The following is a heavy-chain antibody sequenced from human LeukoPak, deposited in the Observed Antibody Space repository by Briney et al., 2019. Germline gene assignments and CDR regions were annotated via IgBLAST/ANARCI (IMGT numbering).Heavy chain of an antibody. V-gene: IGHV4-34*01. CDR3: ARVRLWFGEYYFDY. D-gene: IGHD3-10*01. CDR2: INHSGST. CDR1: GGSFSGYY. J-gene: IGHJ4*02. Sequence: SETLSLTCAVYGGSFSGYYWSWIRQPPGKGLEWIGEINHSGSTNYNPSLKSRVTISVDTSKNQFSLKLSSVTAADTGVYYCARVRLWFGEYYFDYWGQGTLVTVSS.